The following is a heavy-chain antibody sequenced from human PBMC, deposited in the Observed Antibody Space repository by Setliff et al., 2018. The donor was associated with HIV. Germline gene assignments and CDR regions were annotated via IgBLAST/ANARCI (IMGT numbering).Heavy chain of an antibody. CDR1: GGSISNYY. J-gene: IGHJ4*02. V-gene: IGHV4-4*07. D-gene: IGHD3-10*01. Sequence: PSETLSLTCTVSGGSISNYYWSWIRQPAEKGLEWIGRIYTSGCTNYNPSLKSRVTMSVDTSKNQFSLKLYSVTAADTAVYYCARAYFGSGIYYWGQGTLVTVSS. CDR2: IYTSGCT. CDR3: ARAYFGSGIYY.